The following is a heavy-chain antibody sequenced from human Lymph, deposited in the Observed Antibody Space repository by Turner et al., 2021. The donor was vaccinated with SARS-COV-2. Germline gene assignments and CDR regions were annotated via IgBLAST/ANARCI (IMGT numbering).Heavy chain of an antibody. CDR1: GFSFSRYS. D-gene: IGHD6-19*01. Sequence: EVQLVESGGGRVKPGGSQRRSCAASGFSFSRYSMNWGRQAPWKGLELVSSIISSSSYIYYADSVKVRFTISSDSAKNSLYLQMNSLRAEDTAVYYCARERYDSSGSESYYFDYWGQGTLVTVSS. J-gene: IGHJ4*02. V-gene: IGHV3-21*01. CDR3: ARERYDSSGSESYYFDY. CDR2: IISSSSYI.